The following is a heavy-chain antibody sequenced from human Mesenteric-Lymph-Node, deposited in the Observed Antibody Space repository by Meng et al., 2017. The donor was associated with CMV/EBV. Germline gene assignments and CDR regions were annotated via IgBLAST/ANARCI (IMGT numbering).Heavy chain of an antibody. J-gene: IGHJ4*01. D-gene: IGHD6-13*01. CDR3: AKDQGYISLAVTTPDY. Sequence: GGSLRLSCAASGFTFSSYSMNWVRQAPGKGLEWVSSISSSSSYIYYADSVKGRFTISRDNSKNTLYLQMNSLRAEDTAVYYCAKDQGYISLAVTTPDYWGQGTLVTVSS. CDR2: ISSSSSYI. V-gene: IGHV3-21*01. CDR1: GFTFSSYS.